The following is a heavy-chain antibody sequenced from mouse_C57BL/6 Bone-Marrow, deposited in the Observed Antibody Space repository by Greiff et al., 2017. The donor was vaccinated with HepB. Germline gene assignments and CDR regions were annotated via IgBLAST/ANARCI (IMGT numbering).Heavy chain of an antibody. V-gene: IGHV6-6*01. Sequence: EVLLVESGGGLVQPGGSMKLSCAASGFTFSDAWMDWVRQSPEKGLEWVAEIRNKANNHATYYAESVKGRFTISRDDSKSGVYLQMNSLRAEDTGIYYGTFITTGVALHWYFDVWGTGTTVTVSS. CDR2: IRNKANNHAT. D-gene: IGHD1-1*01. J-gene: IGHJ1*03. CDR1: GFTFSDAW. CDR3: TFITTGVALHWYFDV.